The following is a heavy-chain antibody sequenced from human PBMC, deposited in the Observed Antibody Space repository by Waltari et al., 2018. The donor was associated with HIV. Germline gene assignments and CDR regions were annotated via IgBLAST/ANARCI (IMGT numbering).Heavy chain of an antibody. V-gene: IGHV5-51*01. CDR1: GNNFAGYW. J-gene: IGHJ3*02. CDR3: ARRKGDYRTAFDI. Sequence: EEKLVQSGAEVKEPGESLKISCKSLGNNFAGYWVGWVRQMAGKGLEWVGVIYPGDSDAVYSPSFQGRVIMSTDSSISTVYLQWSSLRASDTAMYYCARRKGDYRTAFDIWGQGTMVTASS. CDR2: IYPGDSDA. D-gene: IGHD4-17*01.